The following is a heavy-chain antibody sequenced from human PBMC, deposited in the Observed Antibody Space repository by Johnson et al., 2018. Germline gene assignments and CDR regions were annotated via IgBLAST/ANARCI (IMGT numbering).Heavy chain of an antibody. CDR3: ARESSGVVEI. CDR2: ISYDGSNK. Sequence: VQLLESGGGVVQPGRSLRLSCAASGFTFSSYAMHWVRQAPGKGLEWVAIISYDGSNKYYADSVKGRFTISRDNSKNTLYLQMNSLRAEDTAVYYCARESSGVVEIWGQGTMVTVSS. J-gene: IGHJ3*02. D-gene: IGHD3-10*01. V-gene: IGHV3-30-3*01. CDR1: GFTFSSYA.